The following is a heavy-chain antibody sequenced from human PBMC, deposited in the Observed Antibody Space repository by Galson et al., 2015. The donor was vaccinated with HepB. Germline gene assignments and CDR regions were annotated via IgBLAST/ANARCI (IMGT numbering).Heavy chain of an antibody. CDR1: GFTFSSYW. D-gene: IGHD3-10*01. CDR3: ARDYYGGLYYFDY. CDR2: INSDGSST. V-gene: IGHV3-74*01. J-gene: IGHJ4*02. Sequence: SLRLSCAATGFTFSSYWMHWVRQAPGKGLVWVSRINSDGSSTSYADSVKGRFTISRDNAKNTLYLQMNSLRAEDTAVYYCARDYYGGLYYFDYWGQGTLVTVSS.